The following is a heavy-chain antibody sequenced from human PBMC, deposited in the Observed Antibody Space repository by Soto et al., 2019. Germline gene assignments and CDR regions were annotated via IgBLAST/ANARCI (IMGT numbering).Heavy chain of an antibody. CDR3: ARGSLYYGSGSYPKFDY. CDR1: GYTFTGYY. J-gene: IGHJ4*02. V-gene: IGHV1-2*04. Sequence: ASVKVSCKASGYTFTGYYMHWVRQAPGQGLEWMGWINPNSGGTNYAQKFQGWVTMTRDTSISTAYTELSRLRSDDTAVYYCARGSLYYGSGSYPKFDYCGQGPLVTVSS. D-gene: IGHD3-10*01. CDR2: INPNSGGT.